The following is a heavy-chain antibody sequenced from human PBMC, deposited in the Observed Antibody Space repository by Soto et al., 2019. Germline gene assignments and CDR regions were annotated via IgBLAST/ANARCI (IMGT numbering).Heavy chain of an antibody. D-gene: IGHD2-15*01. CDR3: ATGTQLLRYYFEF. Sequence: PGGSLRRSCSVSGITFRNYAMHWVRQAPGRGLEYVSGITSDGDNTWHADSVKDRFTISRDNSDDTRYLQMSSLRVEDTAKYYCATGTQLLRYYFEFWRPGSLVTASS. CDR1: GITFRNYA. J-gene: IGHJ4*01. V-gene: IGHV3-64D*08. CDR2: ITSDGDNT.